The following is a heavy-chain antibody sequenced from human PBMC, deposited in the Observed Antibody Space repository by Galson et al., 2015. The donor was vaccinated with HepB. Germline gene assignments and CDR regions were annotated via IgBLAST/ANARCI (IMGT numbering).Heavy chain of an antibody. Sequence: SLRLSCAASGFTFSSYGMHWVRQAPGKGLEWVAVISYDGSNKYYADSVKGRFTISRDNSKNTLYLQMNSLRAEDTAVYYCAKDNTVTTRYYYYGMDVWGQGTTVTVSS. CDR1: GFTFSSYG. CDR2: ISYDGSNK. CDR3: AKDNTVTTRYYYYGMDV. V-gene: IGHV3-30*18. J-gene: IGHJ6*02. D-gene: IGHD4-11*01.